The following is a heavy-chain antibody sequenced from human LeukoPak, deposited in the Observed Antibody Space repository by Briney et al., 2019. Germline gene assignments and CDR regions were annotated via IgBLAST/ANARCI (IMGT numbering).Heavy chain of an antibody. D-gene: IGHD6-13*01. J-gene: IGHJ4*02. CDR2: INPNSGGT. Sequence: GASVKVSCKASGYTFTGYYMHWVRQAPGQGLEWMGWINPNSGGTNYAQKFQGRVTMTRDTSISTAYMELSRLRSDDTAVYYCARVEQLVLSGRMNLGYWGQGTLVTVSS. V-gene: IGHV1-2*02. CDR1: GYTFTGYY. CDR3: ARVEQLVLSGRMNLGY.